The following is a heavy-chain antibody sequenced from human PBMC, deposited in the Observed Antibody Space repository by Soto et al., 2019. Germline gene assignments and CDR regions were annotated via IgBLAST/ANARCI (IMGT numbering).Heavy chain of an antibody. CDR3: ARSFGVVAAGPFDY. V-gene: IGHV4-31*03. CDR2: IYYSGST. CDR1: GGSISRGGYY. D-gene: IGHD2-2*01. J-gene: IGHJ4*02. Sequence: QVQLQESGPGLVKPSQTLSLTCTVSGGSISRGGYYWSWIRQHPGKGLEWIGYIYYSGSTYYNPSLKSRFTISVGASQSLFSLYLSSVPAAGTAVYSWARSFGVVAAGPFDYWGQGTLVTVSS.